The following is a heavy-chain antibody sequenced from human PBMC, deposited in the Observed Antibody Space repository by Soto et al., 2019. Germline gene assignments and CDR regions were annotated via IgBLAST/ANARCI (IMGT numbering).Heavy chain of an antibody. J-gene: IGHJ6*03. Sequence: ESGGGLVKPGGSLRLSCAASGFTFSSYSMNWVRQAPGKGLEWVSSISSSSSYIYYADSVKGRFTISRDNAKNSLYLQMNSLTAEDTAVYYCARVGHYYYYHMDVWGKGTTVTVSS. CDR2: ISSSSSYI. CDR1: GFTFSSYS. V-gene: IGHV3-21*01. CDR3: ARVGHYYYYHMDV.